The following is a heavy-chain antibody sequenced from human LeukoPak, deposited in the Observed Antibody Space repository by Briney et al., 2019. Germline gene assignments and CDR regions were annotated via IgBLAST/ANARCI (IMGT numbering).Heavy chain of an antibody. J-gene: IGHJ3*02. V-gene: IGHV1-2*02. CDR3: AMVSSGWQNSDDAFDI. Sequence: ASVKVSCKASGYTFTGYYMHWVRQAPGQGLEWMGWVNPNSGGTNYAQKFQGRVTMTRDTSISTAYMELSRLRSDDTAVYYSAMVSSGWQNSDDAFDIWGQGTMVTVSS. CDR2: VNPNSGGT. CDR1: GYTFTGYY. D-gene: IGHD6-25*01.